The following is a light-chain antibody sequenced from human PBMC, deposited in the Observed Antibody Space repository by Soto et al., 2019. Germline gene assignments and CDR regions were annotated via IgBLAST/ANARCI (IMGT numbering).Light chain of an antibody. J-gene: IGLJ2*01. Sequence: QSALTQPRSVSGSPGQSVTISCTGTSSDVGGYNYVSWYQQHPGKAPKLMIYDVSKRPSGVPDRFSGSKSGNTASLTISGRQAADEADYYCCSYAGSYTIRVFGGGTKLTVL. CDR2: DVS. CDR3: CSYAGSYTIRV. CDR1: SSDVGGYNY. V-gene: IGLV2-11*01.